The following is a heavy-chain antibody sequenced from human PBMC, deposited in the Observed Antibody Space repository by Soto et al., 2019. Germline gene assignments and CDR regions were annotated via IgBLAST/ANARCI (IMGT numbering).Heavy chain of an antibody. CDR3: TKDDGGVFDG. Sequence: QVQLVQSGAEVKGPGASVKVSCKTPGYTFAAYYIHWVRQAPGQGLEWMGFIFPNSGGSTTSAQQLDVRRTMNRDPSISTAYIELSGLTPDDAAVYLCTKDDGGVFDGWGQGILVTVSS. CDR2: IFPNSGGST. D-gene: IGHD3-16*01. CDR1: GYTFAAYY. J-gene: IGHJ4*01. V-gene: IGHV1-2*02.